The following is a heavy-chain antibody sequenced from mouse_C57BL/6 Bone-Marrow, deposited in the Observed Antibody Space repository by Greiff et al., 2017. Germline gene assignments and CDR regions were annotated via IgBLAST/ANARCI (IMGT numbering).Heavy chain of an antibody. J-gene: IGHJ4*01. CDR1: GFTFSDYY. Sequence: EVKLVESGGGLVQPGGSLKLSCAASGFTFSDYYMYWVRQTPEKRLEWVAYISNGGGSTYYPDTVKGRFTISRDNAKNTLYLQMSRLKSEDTAMYYCARRSMDYWGQGTSVTVAS. CDR3: ARRSMDY. CDR2: ISNGGGST. V-gene: IGHV5-12*01.